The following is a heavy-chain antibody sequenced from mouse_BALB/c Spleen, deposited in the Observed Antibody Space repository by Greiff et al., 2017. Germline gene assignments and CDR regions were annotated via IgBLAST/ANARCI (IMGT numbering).Heavy chain of an antibody. CDR3: ARHRGYGNYGDFDY. J-gene: IGHJ2*01. D-gene: IGHD2-10*02. V-gene: IGHV5-6*01. Sequence: EVQRVESGGDLVKPGGSLKLSCAASGFTFSSYGMSWVRQTPDKRLEWVATISSGGSYTYYPDSVKGRFTISRDNAKNTLYLQMSSLKSEDTAMYYCARHRGYGNYGDFDYWGQGTTLTVSS. CDR2: ISSGGSYT. CDR1: GFTFSSYG.